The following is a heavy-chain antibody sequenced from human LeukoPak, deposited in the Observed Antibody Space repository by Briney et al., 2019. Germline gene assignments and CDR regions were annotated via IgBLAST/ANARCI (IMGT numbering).Heavy chain of an antibody. CDR2: INHSGST. CDR1: GGSISSYY. V-gene: IGHV4-34*01. CDR3: ARDSRPFDFWSGYGNWFDP. D-gene: IGHD3-3*01. Sequence: SETLSLTCTVSGGSISSYYWSWIRQPPRKGLEWIGEINHSGSTNYNPSLKSRVTISVDTSKNQFSLKLSSVTAADTAVYYCARDSRPFDFWSGYGNWFDPWGQGTLVTVSS. J-gene: IGHJ5*02.